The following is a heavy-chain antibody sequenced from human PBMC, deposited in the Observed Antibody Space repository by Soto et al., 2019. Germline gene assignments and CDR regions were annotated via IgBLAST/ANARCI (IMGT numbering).Heavy chain of an antibody. J-gene: IGHJ4*02. Sequence: VQLVGSGGGVVQPGRSLRLSCAASGFTFSSYGMHWVRQAPGKGLEWVAVIWYDGSNKYYADSVKGRFTISRDNSKNTLYLQMNSLRAEDTAVYYCARDRGYSYGYFNYWGQGTLVTVSS. CDR3: ARDRGYSYGYFNY. D-gene: IGHD5-18*01. V-gene: IGHV3-33*01. CDR2: IWYDGSNK. CDR1: GFTFSSYG.